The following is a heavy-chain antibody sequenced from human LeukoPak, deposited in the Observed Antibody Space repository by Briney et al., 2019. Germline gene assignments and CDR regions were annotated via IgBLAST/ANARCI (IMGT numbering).Heavy chain of an antibody. J-gene: IGHJ6*03. D-gene: IGHD3-10*01. CDR3: AKAGITYYYGSGSPLPPYYYYMDV. CDR1: GYPFTTYD. V-gene: IGHV1-8*01. Sequence: ASVKVSCKASGYPFTTYDINWVRQAPGQGLEWMGWMNPNSRNTGYAQRFQGRVTMTRSTSISTAYMELSSLRSEDTAVYYCAKAGITYYYGSGSPLPPYYYYMDVWGKGPRSPSP. CDR2: MNPNSRNT.